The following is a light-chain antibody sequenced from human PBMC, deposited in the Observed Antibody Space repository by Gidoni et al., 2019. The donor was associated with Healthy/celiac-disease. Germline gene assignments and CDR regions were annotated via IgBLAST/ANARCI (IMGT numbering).Light chain of an antibody. CDR1: SSYVGSYNL. CDR2: EGS. J-gene: IGLJ2*01. CDR3: CSYAGSSPVV. V-gene: IGLV2-23*01. Sequence: QSALTQPASVSGSPGQSITISCTGTSSYVGSYNLVSWYQPHPGKAPKLMIDEGSKRPSGVSNRFSGSKSGNTASLTISGLQAEDEADYYCCSYAGSSPVVFGGGTKLTVL.